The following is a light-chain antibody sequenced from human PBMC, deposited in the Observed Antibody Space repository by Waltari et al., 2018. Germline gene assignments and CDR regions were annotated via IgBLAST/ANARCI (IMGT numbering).Light chain of an antibody. CDR3: SAYTSTSALV. Sequence: QSALTQPASVSGSPGQSITISRTGTSNDVGLYHYASWYQQHPGKAPKVIIYEVRNRPSGISNRFSGSKSGNTASLTISGLQPEDEADYHCSAYTSTSALVFGTGTKVTVL. V-gene: IGLV2-14*01. CDR1: SNDVGLYHY. CDR2: EVR. J-gene: IGLJ1*01.